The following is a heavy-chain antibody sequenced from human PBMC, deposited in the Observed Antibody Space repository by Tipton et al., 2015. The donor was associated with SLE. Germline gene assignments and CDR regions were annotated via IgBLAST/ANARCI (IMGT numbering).Heavy chain of an antibody. Sequence: TLSLTCSVSGGSINNFYWTWVRQSPGKGLEWIGYIYDNGKMNYNPSLKGRVTISGDTSKNQFSPKLTSMTAADTAIYYCAGLTGGPYYFDYWGQGALVTVSS. CDR3: AGLTGGPYYFDY. CDR2: IYDNGKM. D-gene: IGHD7-27*01. CDR1: GGSINNFY. V-gene: IGHV4-59*01. J-gene: IGHJ4*02.